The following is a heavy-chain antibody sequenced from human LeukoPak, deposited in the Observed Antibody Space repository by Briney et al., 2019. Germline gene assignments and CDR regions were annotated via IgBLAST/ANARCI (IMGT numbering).Heavy chain of an antibody. V-gene: IGHV4-59*01. CDR3: ARERVSYDSSEDAIDI. CDR2: IYYSGST. Sequence: SETLSLTCTVSGGSISSYYWSWIRQPPGKGLEWIGYIYYSGSTNYNPSLKSRVTISVDTSKNQFSLKLSSVTAADTAVYYCARERVSYDSSEDAIDIWGQGTMVTVSS. CDR1: GGSISSYY. J-gene: IGHJ3*02. D-gene: IGHD3-22*01.